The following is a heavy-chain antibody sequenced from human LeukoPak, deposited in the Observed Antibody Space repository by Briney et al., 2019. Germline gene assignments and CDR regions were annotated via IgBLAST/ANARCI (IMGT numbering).Heavy chain of an antibody. J-gene: IGHJ6*03. V-gene: IGHV3-11*01. D-gene: IGHD5-18*01. CDR3: ASYSSAYYHYMDV. CDR1: GFTFTNYA. CDR2: ISSSGSTI. Sequence: GGSLRLSCAASGFTFTNYAMSWIRQAPGKGLEWVSYISSSGSTIYYADSVKGRFTISRDNAKNSLYLQVNSLRAEDTAVYYCASYSSAYYHYMDVWGKGTTVTVSS.